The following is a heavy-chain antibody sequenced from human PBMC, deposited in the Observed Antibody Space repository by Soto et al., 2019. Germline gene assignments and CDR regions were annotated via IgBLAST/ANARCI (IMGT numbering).Heavy chain of an antibody. Sequence: SETLSLTCTVSGGSISSSSYYWGWIRQPPGKGLEWIGSIYYSGSTYYNPSLKSRVTISVDTSKNQFSLKLSSVTAADTAVYYCASLMSVNYDFWSGYYPKWYYFDYSGQGTLVTVSS. CDR2: IYYSGST. CDR3: ASLMSVNYDFWSGYYPKWYYFDY. J-gene: IGHJ4*02. V-gene: IGHV4-39*01. D-gene: IGHD3-3*01. CDR1: GGSISSSSYY.